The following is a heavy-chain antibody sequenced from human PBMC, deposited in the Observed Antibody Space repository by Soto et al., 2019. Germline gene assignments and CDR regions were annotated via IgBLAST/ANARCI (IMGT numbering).Heavy chain of an antibody. J-gene: IGHJ5*02. CDR1: GVSISSGGYY. Sequence: SETLSLTCTVSGVSISSGGYYWSWIRQHPGKGLEWIGYIYYSGSTYYNPSLKSRVTISVDTTKNQFSLKLSSVTAADTAVYYCARVVSAEAATLGHQDWYAAWGQGTLVTVSS. V-gene: IGHV4-31*03. CDR3: ARVVSAEAATLGHQDWYAA. CDR2: IYYSGST. D-gene: IGHD2-15*01.